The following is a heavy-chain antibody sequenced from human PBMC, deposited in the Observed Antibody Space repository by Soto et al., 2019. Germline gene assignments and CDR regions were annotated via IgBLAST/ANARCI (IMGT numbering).Heavy chain of an antibody. Sequence: SGGSLRLSCAASGFTFSSYEMNWVRQAPGKGLEWVSYISSSGSTIYYADSVKGRFTISRDNAKNSLYLQMNSLRAEDTAVYYCARDKISKVRGVIIVMDVWGQGTTVTVSS. D-gene: IGHD3-10*01. CDR1: GFTFSSYE. J-gene: IGHJ6*02. V-gene: IGHV3-48*03. CDR2: ISSSGSTI. CDR3: ARDKISKVRGVIIVMDV.